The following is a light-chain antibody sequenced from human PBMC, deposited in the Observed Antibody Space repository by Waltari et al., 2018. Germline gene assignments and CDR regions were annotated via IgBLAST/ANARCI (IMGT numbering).Light chain of an antibody. J-gene: IGKJ3*01. V-gene: IGKV1-39*01. CDR3: QHHHIYPFT. CDR1: QIISNH. Sequence: DIQITHPPSFLSASVGSRATITCPASQIISNHLNWYQQKPGKAPKLLIYLTSNLQSGVPSRFSGSGSGTDFSLTISSLQPEDFATYYCQHHHIYPFTFGPGTKVDIK. CDR2: LTS.